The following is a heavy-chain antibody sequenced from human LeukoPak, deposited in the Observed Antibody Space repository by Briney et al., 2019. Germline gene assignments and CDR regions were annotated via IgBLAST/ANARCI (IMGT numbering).Heavy chain of an antibody. CDR2: ISGSGGST. CDR3: AKGREDCSSTSCYESDY. V-gene: IGHV3-23*01. D-gene: IGHD2-2*01. CDR1: GFTFSSYA. Sequence: PGGSPRLSCAASGFTFSSYAMSWVRQAPGKGLEWVSAISGSGGSTYCADSVKGRFTISRDNSKNTLYLQMNSLRAEDTAVYYCAKGREDCSSTSCYESDYWGQGTLVTVSS. J-gene: IGHJ4*02.